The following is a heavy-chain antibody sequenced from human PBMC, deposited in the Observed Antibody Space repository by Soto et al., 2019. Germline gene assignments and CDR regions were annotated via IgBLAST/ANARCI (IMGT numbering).Heavy chain of an antibody. J-gene: IGHJ5*02. CDR2: IYYSGST. Sequence: SGTLPLTCTVSGCSISSYYWSWIRQPPGKGLEWIGYIYYSGSTNYNPSLKSRVTISVDTSKNQFSLKLSSVTAADTAVYYCARTLMTTVTTNHWFDPWGQGTLVPVSS. D-gene: IGHD4-17*01. CDR3: ARTLMTTVTTNHWFDP. V-gene: IGHV4-59*08. CDR1: GCSISSYY.